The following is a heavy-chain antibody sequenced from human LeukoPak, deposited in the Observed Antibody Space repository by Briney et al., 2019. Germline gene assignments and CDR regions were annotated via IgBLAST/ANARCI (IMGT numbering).Heavy chain of an antibody. D-gene: IGHD2-2*01. CDR1: GFTFSTYA. Sequence: GGSLRLSCAASGFTFSTYAMHWVRQAPGKGLEWVAVISYDGSNKYYADSVKGRFTISRDNSKNTLYLQMNSLRAEDTAVYYCAKDSTFLGYCSSASCYGMGYFDYWGQGTLVTVSS. CDR3: AKDSTFLGYCSSASCYGMGYFDY. V-gene: IGHV3-30-3*01. J-gene: IGHJ4*02. CDR2: ISYDGSNK.